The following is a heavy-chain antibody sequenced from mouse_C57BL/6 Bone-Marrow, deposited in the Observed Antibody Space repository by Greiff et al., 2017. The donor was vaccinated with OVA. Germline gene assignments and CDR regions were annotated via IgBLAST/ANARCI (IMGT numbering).Heavy chain of an antibody. CDR3: ARDTYYGSLAWFAY. D-gene: IGHD1-1*01. CDR2: INPGSGGT. V-gene: IGHV1-54*01. Sequence: VQLQQSGAELVRPGTSVKVSCKASGYAFTNYLIEWVKQRPGQGLEWIGVINPGSGGTNYNEKFKGKATLTADKSSSTAYMQLSSLTSEDSAVYFCARDTYYGSLAWFAYWGQGTLVTVSA. J-gene: IGHJ3*01. CDR1: GYAFTNYL.